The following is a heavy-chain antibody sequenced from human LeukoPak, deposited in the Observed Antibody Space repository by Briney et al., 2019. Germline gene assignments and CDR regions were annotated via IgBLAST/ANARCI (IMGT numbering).Heavy chain of an antibody. CDR3: ARVARYYDSSH. CDR1: GGSFSGYY. J-gene: IGHJ4*02. V-gene: IGHV4-34*01. D-gene: IGHD3-22*01. CDR2: INHSGST. Sequence: SETLSLTCAVYGGSFSGYYWSWIRQPPGKGLEWIGEINHSGSTNYNPSLKSRVTISVDTSKNQFSLKLSSVTAADTAVYYCARVARYYDSSHWGQGTLVTVSS.